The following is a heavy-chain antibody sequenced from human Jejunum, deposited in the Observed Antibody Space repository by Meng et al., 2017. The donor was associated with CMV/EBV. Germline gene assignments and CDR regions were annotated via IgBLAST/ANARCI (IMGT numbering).Heavy chain of an antibody. CDR2: IGPSFGAP. D-gene: IGHD1-14*01. V-gene: IGHV1-69*05. CDR3: ASGKNGEWDY. Sequence: VSCTAARGTFRNYAISWARQAHGEGLEWIGGIGPSFGAPEYADNYRSRLTVTTDASSNTAYMDLRGLTSDDTAVYYCASGKNGEWDYWGQGTLVTVSS. CDR1: RGTFRNYA. J-gene: IGHJ4*02.